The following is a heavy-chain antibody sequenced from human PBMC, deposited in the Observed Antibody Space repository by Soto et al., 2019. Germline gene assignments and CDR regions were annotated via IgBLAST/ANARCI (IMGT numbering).Heavy chain of an antibody. V-gene: IGHV4-59*01. J-gene: IGHJ4*02. CDR3: ARAGAAARPFYY. CDR1: GGSISSYY. D-gene: IGHD6-6*01. CDR2: IYYSGST. Sequence: ASETLSLTCTVSGGSISSYYWSWIRQPPGKGLEWIRYIYYSGSTNYSPSLKSRVTISLDTSKNQFSLKLSSVTAADTAVYYCARAGAAARPFYYWGQGTLVTVSS.